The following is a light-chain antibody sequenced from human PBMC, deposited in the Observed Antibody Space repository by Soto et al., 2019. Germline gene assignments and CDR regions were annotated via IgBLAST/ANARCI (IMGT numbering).Light chain of an antibody. CDR1: NIGSKS. J-gene: IGLJ7*01. Sequence: SYELTHPPSVSVDPGKTARITCGGKNIGSKSVHWYQQKPGQAPVLVIYYDSDRPSGIPERFSGSNSGNTATLTISRVEAGDEADYYCQVWDSSSDHPGAVFGGGTQLTVL. CDR3: QVWDSSSDHPGAV. V-gene: IGLV3-21*04. CDR2: YDS.